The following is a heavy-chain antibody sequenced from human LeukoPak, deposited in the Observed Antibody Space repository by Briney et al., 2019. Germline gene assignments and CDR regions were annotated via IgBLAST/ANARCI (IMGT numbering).Heavy chain of an antibody. V-gene: IGHV3-66*02. CDR1: GFTVSSNY. Sequence: GGSLRLSCAASGFTVSSNYMSWVRQAPGKGLEWVSVIYSGGSTYYAGSVKGRFTISRDNSKNTLYLQMNSLRAEDTAVYYCARERGPAANSYYFDYWGQGTLVTVSS. CDR2: IYSGGST. J-gene: IGHJ4*02. CDR3: ARERGPAANSYYFDY. D-gene: IGHD2-2*01.